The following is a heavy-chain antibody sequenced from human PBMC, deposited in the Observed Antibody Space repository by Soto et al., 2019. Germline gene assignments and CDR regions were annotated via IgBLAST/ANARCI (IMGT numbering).Heavy chain of an antibody. J-gene: IGHJ4*02. CDR3: ARAGLGDGSDF. Sequence: SETLSLTCTVSGGSVSSGSYYWSWIRQPPGKGLEWIGYIYYSGSTNYNPSLKSRVTISVDTSKNQFSLKLSSVTAADTAVYYCARAGLGDGSDFWGQGTLVTVSS. CDR2: IYYSGST. D-gene: IGHD1-26*01. CDR1: GGSVSSGSYY. V-gene: IGHV4-61*01.